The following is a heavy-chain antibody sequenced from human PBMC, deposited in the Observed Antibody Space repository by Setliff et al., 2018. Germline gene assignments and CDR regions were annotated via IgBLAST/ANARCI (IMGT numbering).Heavy chain of an antibody. V-gene: IGHV4-59*11. CDR1: GGSISRHY. D-gene: IGHD3-10*01. CDR3: AREGMGYYYGSGSYYTSYYFDY. CDR2: IYYSGST. Sequence: PSETLSLTCTVSGGSISRHYWSWIRQPPGKGLEWIGSIYYSGSTNYNPSLKSRVTISVDTSKNQFSLKLSSVTAADTAVYYCAREGMGYYYGSGSYYTSYYFDYWGQGTLVTVSS. J-gene: IGHJ4*02.